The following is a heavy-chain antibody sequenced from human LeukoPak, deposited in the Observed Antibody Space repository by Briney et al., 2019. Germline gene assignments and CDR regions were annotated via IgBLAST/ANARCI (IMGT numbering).Heavy chain of an antibody. Sequence: SETLSLTCAVSGYSISSGYYWGWIRQPPGKGLEWIGSIYHCGSTYYNPSLKSRVTISVDTSKNQFSLKLSSVTAADTAVYYCASGGSGAFDIWGQGTMVTVSS. D-gene: IGHD3-10*01. V-gene: IGHV4-38-2*01. CDR1: GYSISSGYY. CDR3: ASGGSGAFDI. J-gene: IGHJ3*02. CDR2: IYHCGST.